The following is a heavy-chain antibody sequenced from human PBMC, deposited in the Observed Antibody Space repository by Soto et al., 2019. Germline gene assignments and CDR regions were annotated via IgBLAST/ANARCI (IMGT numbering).Heavy chain of an antibody. CDR1: GGSIRSGGYY. V-gene: IGHV4-31*03. D-gene: IGHD5-18*01. CDR2: IYYSGNT. Sequence: PSETLSLTCTVSGGSIRSGGYYWSWVRQNPRRGLEWIGNIYYSGNTYYNPSLKSRLTIPVDTSKNQFSLNLSSVTAADTTVYYCARDRLMATAGTARHYFGLDVWGQGTTVTV. J-gene: IGHJ6*02. CDR3: ARDRLMATAGTARHYFGLDV.